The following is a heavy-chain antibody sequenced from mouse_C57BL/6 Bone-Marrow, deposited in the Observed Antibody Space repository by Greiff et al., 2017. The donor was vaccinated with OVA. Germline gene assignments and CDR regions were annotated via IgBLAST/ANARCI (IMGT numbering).Heavy chain of an antibody. Sequence: EVMLVESGGGLVKPGGSLKLSCAASGFTFSSYAMSWVRQTPEKGLEWVAIISDGGSYTDYPDNVKGRFTISRDNAKNNLYLQMSHLKSEDTAMYYCARDKTDYCSSSYYFDVWGTGTTVTVSS. J-gene: IGHJ1*03. CDR2: ISDGGSYT. CDR3: ARDKTDYCSSSYYFDV. D-gene: IGHD1-1*01. V-gene: IGHV5-4*01. CDR1: GFTFSSYA.